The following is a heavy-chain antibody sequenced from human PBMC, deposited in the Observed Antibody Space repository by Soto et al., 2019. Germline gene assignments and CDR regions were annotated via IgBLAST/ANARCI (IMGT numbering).Heavy chain of an antibody. J-gene: IGHJ6*02. V-gene: IGHV1-69*13. CDR2: IVPFFGTP. Sequence: SVKVSCKASGGTFGTYGISWVRQAPGQGLEWMGGIVPFFGTPDYAENLQGRVTITADESTSTAYMELSSLRSGDTAVYYCARANQPAMFTHYCDAKDVLGQGTTVTVSS. CDR3: ARANQPAMFTHYCDAKDV. D-gene: IGHD5-18*01. CDR1: GGTFGTYG.